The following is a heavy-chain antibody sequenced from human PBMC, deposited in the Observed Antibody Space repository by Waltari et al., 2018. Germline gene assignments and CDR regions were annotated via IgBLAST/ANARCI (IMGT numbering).Heavy chain of an antibody. Sequence: EVQLVESGGGMVQPGESLRLSCAASGFSFSNFWMNWVRQAPGKGLEWVAKIQNDGSGKYYVDYVKGRFTISRDNAKNSLYLQMSSLRGDDTAVYYCAVEYDWGQGTLVTVSS. CDR3: AVEYD. J-gene: IGHJ4*02. CDR2: IQNDGSGK. V-gene: IGHV3-7*01. CDR1: GFSFSNFW.